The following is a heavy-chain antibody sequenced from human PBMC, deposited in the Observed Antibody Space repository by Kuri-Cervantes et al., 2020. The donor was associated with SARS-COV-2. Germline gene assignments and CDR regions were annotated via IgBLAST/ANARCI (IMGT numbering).Heavy chain of an antibody. J-gene: IGHJ5*02. D-gene: IGHD1-20*01. CDR3: AKDGLGYNWNAGGWFDP. V-gene: IGHV4-39*02. CDR1: GGSISSSSYY. Sequence: SETLSLTCTVSGGSISSSSYYWGWIRQPPGKGLEWIGSIYYSGSTYYNPSLKSRVTISVDTSKNQFSLKLSSVTAADTAVYYCAKDGLGYNWNAGGWFDPWGQGTLVTVSS. CDR2: IYYSGST.